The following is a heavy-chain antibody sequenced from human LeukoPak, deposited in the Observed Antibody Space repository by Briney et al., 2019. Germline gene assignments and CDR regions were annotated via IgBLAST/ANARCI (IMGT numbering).Heavy chain of an antibody. CDR2: IYYSGST. V-gene: IGHV4-39*01. D-gene: IGHD6-19*01. Sequence: SETLSLTCTVSGGSISSSSYYWGWIRQPPGKGLEWIGSIYYSGSTYYNPSLKSRVTISVDTSKNQFSLKLSSVTAADTAVYYCARHFSGWTPPGIYYYYYYMDVWGKGTTVTISS. J-gene: IGHJ6*03. CDR1: GGSISSSSYY. CDR3: ARHFSGWTPPGIYYYYYYMDV.